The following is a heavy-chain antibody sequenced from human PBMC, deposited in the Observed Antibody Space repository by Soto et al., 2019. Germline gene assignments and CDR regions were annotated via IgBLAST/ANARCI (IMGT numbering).Heavy chain of an antibody. J-gene: IGHJ6*02. CDR3: ASQWFCGITTCYLNYYYVIDV. D-gene: IGHD2-2*01. Sequence: GGSLRLSCAASGFTFSSYATHWVRQAPGKGLEWVAVISYDGSTKYYADSVKGRFTISRDNSKKTLYLQMSSLRVEDTAMYYCASQWFCGITTCYLNYYYVIDVWGQGSTVTGSS. V-gene: IGHV3-30-3*01. CDR1: GFTFSSYA. CDR2: ISYDGSTK.